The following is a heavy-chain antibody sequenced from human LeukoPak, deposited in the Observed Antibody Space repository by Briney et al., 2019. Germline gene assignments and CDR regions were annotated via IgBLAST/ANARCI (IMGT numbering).Heavy chain of an antibody. CDR2: ISWDGGST. J-gene: IGHJ4*02. Sequence: GGSLRLSCAASGFTFDDYTMHWVCQAPGKGLEWVSLISWDGGSTYYADSVKGRFTISRDNSKNSLYLQMNSLRTEDTALYYCAKMGYCTNGVCFDPTDYWGQGTLFTVSS. CDR1: GFTFDDYT. CDR3: AKMGYCTNGVCFDPTDY. D-gene: IGHD2-8*01. V-gene: IGHV3-43*01.